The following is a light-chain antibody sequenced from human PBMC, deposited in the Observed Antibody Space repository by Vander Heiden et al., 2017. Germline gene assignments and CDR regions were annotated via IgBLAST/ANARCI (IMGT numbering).Light chain of an antibody. J-gene: IGLJ3*02. V-gene: IGLV1-47*01. CDR3: AAWDDSLSGSYWV. Sequence: PGQRVTISCSGSSSNIGSNYVYWYQQLPGTAPKLLIYRNTQRPSGVPDRFSGSKSGTSASLAISGLRSEDEADYYCAAWDDSLSGSYWVFGGGTKLTVL. CDR1: SSNIGSNY. CDR2: RNT.